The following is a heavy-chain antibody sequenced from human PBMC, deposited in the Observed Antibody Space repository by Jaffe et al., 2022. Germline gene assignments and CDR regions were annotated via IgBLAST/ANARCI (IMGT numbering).Heavy chain of an antibody. CDR1: GFSLSTSGVG. Sequence: QITLKESGPTLVKPTQTLTLTCTFSGFSLSTSGVGVGWIRQPPGKALEWLALIYWNDDKRYSPSLKSRLTITKDTSKNQVVLTMTNMDPVDTATYYCARYDCTGGVCWAIDYWGQGTLVTVSS. CDR2: IYWNDDK. V-gene: IGHV2-5*01. CDR3: ARYDCTGGVCWAIDY. D-gene: IGHD2-8*02. J-gene: IGHJ4*02.